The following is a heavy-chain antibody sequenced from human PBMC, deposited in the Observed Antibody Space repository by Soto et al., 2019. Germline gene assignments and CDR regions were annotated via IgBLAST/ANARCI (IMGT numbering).Heavy chain of an antibody. V-gene: IGHV4-31*03. J-gene: IGHJ6*02. Sequence: QVQLQESGPGLVKPSQTLSLTCTVSGGSISSGGYYWSWIRQHPGKGLEWIGYIYYSGSTYYNPSLKSRATKAVDTSKNQFALKRSSVTAAATAVYYCARAQWETQRRGMDVWGQGTTVTVSS. CDR1: GGSISSGGYY. CDR3: ARAQWETQRRGMDV. D-gene: IGHD1-26*01. CDR2: IYYSGST.